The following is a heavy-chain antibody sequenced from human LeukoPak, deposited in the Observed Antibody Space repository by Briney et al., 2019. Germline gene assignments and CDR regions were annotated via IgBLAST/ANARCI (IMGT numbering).Heavy chain of an antibody. Sequence: GGSLRLSCAASGFIFSNYWMSWVRLAPGRGLEWVANIKQDGSEEYYVDSVKGRFTISRDNAKTSMYLKMSSLRADDTAVYYCARIFSVYYVFDYWGLGTPVTASS. CDR3: ARIFSVYYVFDY. D-gene: IGHD5/OR15-5a*01. CDR2: IKQDGSEE. CDR1: GFIFSNYW. V-gene: IGHV3-7*01. J-gene: IGHJ4*02.